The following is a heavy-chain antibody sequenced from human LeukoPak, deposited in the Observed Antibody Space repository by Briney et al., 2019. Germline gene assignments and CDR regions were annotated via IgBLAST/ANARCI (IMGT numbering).Heavy chain of an antibody. CDR1: GGSISSGGYY. J-gene: IGHJ4*02. Sequence: SETLSLTCTVSGGSISSGGYYWSWIRQHPGKGLEWIGYIYYSGGTYYNPSLKSRVTISVDTSKNQFSLKLSSATAADTAVYYCARAGYSGYDYHFDYWGQGTLVTVSS. CDR3: ARAGYSGYDYHFDY. V-gene: IGHV4-31*03. CDR2: IYYSGGT. D-gene: IGHD5-12*01.